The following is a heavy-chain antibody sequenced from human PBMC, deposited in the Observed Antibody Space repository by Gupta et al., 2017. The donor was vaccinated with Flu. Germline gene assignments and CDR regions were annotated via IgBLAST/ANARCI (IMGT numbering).Heavy chain of an antibody. D-gene: IGHD3-22*01. V-gene: IGHV4-31*03. CDR1: GGSISSVGYY. Sequence: QAQLQESGPGLVKPSQTLSFTCTVSGGSISSVGYYWSWIRLHPGKGLEWIGYTYYSGSTYYNPSLKSRVTISVDTSKNQFSLKLSSVTAADTAVYYCASEPDSSGYYYYFDYWGQGTLVTVTS. CDR3: ASEPDSSGYYYYFDY. CDR2: TYYSGST. J-gene: IGHJ4*02.